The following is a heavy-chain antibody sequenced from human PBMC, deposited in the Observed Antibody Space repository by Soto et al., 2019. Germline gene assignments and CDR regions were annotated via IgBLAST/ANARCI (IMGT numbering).Heavy chain of an antibody. D-gene: IGHD2-2*01. V-gene: IGHV1-18*01. CDR3: ARDFGRRGIVLVPAGDFDP. J-gene: IGHJ5*02. CDR2: ISAYNGNT. Sequence: GASVKVSCKASGYTFTSYGISWVRQAPGQGLEWMGWISAYNGNTNYAQKLQGRVTMTTDTSTSTAYMELRSLRSDDTAVYYCARDFGRRGIVLVPAGDFDPWGQGTLVTVSS. CDR1: GYTFTSYG.